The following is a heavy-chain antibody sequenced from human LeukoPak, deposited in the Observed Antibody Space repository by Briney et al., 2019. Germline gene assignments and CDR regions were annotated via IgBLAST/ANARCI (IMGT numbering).Heavy chain of an antibody. CDR2: IKQDGSEK. CDR3: ARGPLIAAAGTW. J-gene: IGHJ4*02. V-gene: IGHV3-7*03. D-gene: IGHD6-13*01. CDR1: GFTFSSYW. Sequence: QSGGSLRLSCVGSGFTFSSYWMSWVRQAPGKGLEWVANIKQDGSEKYYVDSVKGRFTISRDNAKNSLYLQMNSLRAEDTAVYYCARGPLIAAAGTWWGQGTLVTVSS.